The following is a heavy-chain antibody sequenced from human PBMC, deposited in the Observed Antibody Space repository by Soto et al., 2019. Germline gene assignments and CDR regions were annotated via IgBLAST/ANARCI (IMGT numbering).Heavy chain of an antibody. D-gene: IGHD2-2*01. CDR1: GYTFTNHG. CDR3: STERGYCSSTTCDPVATPPTEY. V-gene: IGHV1-18*01. CDR2: ISAYNGNT. Sequence: QVQLVQSGTEVKKPGASVKVSCKASGYTFTNHGIIWVRQAPGQGLEWMGWISAYNGNTNYAQKFQGRVTMTTDTTTSTAYMVLRILRSDDTGVYVCSTERGYCSSTTCDPVATPPTEYWGQGTLVTVST. J-gene: IGHJ4*02.